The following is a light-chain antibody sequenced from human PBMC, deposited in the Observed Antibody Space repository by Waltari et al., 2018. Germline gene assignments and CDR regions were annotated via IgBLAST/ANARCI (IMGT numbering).Light chain of an antibody. Sequence: EIVLTQSPGTLSLSPGERATLSCRASQTISNNYLAWYQAKPGQAPRLLIYAVSHRATGIPDRVSGGGSGTDFTLTISRLEPEDFAVYYCQQFGGSPKYTFGQGTKLEIK. CDR1: QTISNNY. V-gene: IGKV3-20*01. J-gene: IGKJ2*01. CDR2: AVS. CDR3: QQFGGSPKYT.